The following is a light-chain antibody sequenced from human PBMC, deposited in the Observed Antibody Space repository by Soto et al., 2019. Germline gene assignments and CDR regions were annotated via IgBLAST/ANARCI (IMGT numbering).Light chain of an antibody. J-gene: IGKJ1*01. CDR2: DAS. V-gene: IGKV3-11*01. CDR1: QSVSSY. CDR3: QQRSNWPPT. Sequence: EIVLTQSPATLSLSPGERATLSCRASQSVSSYLAWYQQKPGQAPRLLIYDASNRATGIPARFSGSGSGTDFSLTFSSLEPEDFAVYYCQQRSNWPPTFGQGTKVEIK.